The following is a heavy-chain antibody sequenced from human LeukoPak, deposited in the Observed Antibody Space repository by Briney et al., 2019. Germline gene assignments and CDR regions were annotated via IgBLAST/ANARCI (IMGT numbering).Heavy chain of an antibody. J-gene: IGHJ6*03. CDR3: ARTYCGGDCRGYYYYYYMDV. CDR2: INHSGST. V-gene: IGHV4-34*01. Sequence: SETLSLTCAVYGGSFSGYYWSWIRQPPGKGLEWIGEINHSGSTNYNPSLKSRVTISVDTSKNQFSLKLSSVTAADTAVYYCARTYCGGDCRGYYYYYYMDVWGKGTTVTISS. CDR1: GGSFSGYY. D-gene: IGHD2-21*02.